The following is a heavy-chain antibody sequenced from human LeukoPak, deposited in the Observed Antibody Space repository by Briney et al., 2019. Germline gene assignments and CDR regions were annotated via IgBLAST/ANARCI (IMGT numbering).Heavy chain of an antibody. Sequence: ASVKVSCKASGGTFSSYAISWVRQAPGQGLEWMGWINAGNGNTKYSQKFQGRVTITRDTSASTAYMELSSLRSEDTAVYYCASGSSWYYWGQGTLVTVSS. CDR2: INAGNGNT. CDR3: ASGSSWYY. V-gene: IGHV1-3*01. J-gene: IGHJ4*02. CDR1: GGTFSSYA. D-gene: IGHD6-13*01.